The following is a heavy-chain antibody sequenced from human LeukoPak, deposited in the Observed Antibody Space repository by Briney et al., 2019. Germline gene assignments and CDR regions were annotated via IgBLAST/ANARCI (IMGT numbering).Heavy chain of an antibody. Sequence: WASVKVSCKASGYTFTGYYMHWVRQAPGQGLEWMGWINPNSGGTNYAQKFQGRVTMTRDTSISTAYMELSRLRSDDTAVYYCARTAYCYGSGRSIFDPWGQGTLVTVSS. V-gene: IGHV1-2*02. J-gene: IGHJ5*02. CDR3: ARTAYCYGSGRSIFDP. D-gene: IGHD3-10*01. CDR1: GYTFTGYY. CDR2: INPNSGGT.